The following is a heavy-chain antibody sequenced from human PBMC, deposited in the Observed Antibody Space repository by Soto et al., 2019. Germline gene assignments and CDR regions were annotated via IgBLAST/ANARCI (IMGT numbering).Heavy chain of an antibody. Sequence: GVPMSLSCSCAGFTVSDHYMRLLGQTPGQGLEWVSYMSSSGVTVFYADSVKGRFTISRDNAKNSLYLQMYSLRAEDSAVYYCARNTISAAGADYYGLDVWGQGTTVSVSS. CDR2: MSSSGVTV. CDR3: ARNTISAAGADYYGLDV. D-gene: IGHD6-13*01. J-gene: IGHJ6*02. V-gene: IGHV3-11*01. CDR1: GFTVSDHY.